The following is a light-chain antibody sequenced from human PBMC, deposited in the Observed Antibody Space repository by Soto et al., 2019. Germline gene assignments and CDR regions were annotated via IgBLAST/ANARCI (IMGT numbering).Light chain of an antibody. J-gene: IGKJ5*01. CDR2: GAS. Sequence: EVVMTQSPATLSVSPGERPPLSCRASQSVREYLAWYQQKPGQAPRLLIYGASPRATGIPARFSGRGSGTDFTLTISSLQSADFAVYYCQQYHIWPSITFGQGTRLEIK. CDR3: QQYHIWPSIT. V-gene: IGKV3-15*01. CDR1: QSVREY.